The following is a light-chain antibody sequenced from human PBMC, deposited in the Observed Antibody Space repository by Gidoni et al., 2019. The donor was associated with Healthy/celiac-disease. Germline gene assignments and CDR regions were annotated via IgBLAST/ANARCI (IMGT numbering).Light chain of an antibody. CDR2: GAS. J-gene: IGKJ4*01. V-gene: IGKV3-15*01. CDR1: QSVSSN. CDR3: QQYNNWPPVT. Sequence: EIVMTQSPATLSVSAGERATLSCRASQSVSSNLAWYQQKPGQAPRLLIYGASTRATGIPARFSVSGSGTEFTLTISSLQSEDFAVYYCQQYNNWPPVTFGGGTKVEIK.